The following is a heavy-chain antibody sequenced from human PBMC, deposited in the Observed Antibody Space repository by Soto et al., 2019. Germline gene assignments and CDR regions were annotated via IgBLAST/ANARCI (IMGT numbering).Heavy chain of an antibody. V-gene: IGHV3-13*01. Sequence: GGSLRLSCAASGFTFSSYDMHWVRQATGKGLEWVSAIGTAGDTYYPGSVKGRFTISRENAKNSLYLQMNSLRAGDTAVYYCARSIDDYGDSYYFDYWGQGTLVTVSS. CDR2: IGTAGDT. CDR3: ARSIDDYGDSYYFDY. CDR1: GFTFSSYD. J-gene: IGHJ4*02. D-gene: IGHD4-17*01.